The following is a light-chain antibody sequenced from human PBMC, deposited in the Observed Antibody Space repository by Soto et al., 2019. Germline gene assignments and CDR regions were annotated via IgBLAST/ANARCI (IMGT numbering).Light chain of an antibody. CDR2: KTS. J-gene: IGKJ4*01. CDR1: QSISNW. V-gene: IGKV1-5*03. CDR3: QQYESYSPLT. Sequence: DIQMTQSPSTLSASVGDRVTITCRASQSISNWLAWYQQKPGKAPDLLIYKTSTLESGVPSRFSGSGSGTEFTLTISSLQPDDFATYYCQQYESYSPLTFGGGTKVEIK.